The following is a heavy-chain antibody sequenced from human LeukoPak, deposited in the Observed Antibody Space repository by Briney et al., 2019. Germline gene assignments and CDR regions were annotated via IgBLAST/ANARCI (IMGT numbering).Heavy chain of an antibody. J-gene: IGHJ4*02. Sequence: PGGSLRLSCAASGFTFSSYGMHWVRQAPGKGLEWVAVISYDGSNKYYADSVKGRFTISRDNSKNTLYLQMNSLRAEDTAVYYCAAMVTGLDYWGQGTLVTVSS. D-gene: IGHD5-18*01. CDR2: ISYDGSNK. V-gene: IGHV3-30*19. CDR1: GFTFSSYG. CDR3: AAMVTGLDY.